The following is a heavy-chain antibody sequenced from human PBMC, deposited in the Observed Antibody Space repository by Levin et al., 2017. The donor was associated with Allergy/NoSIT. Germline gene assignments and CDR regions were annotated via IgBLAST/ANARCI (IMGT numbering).Heavy chain of an antibody. V-gene: IGHV1-18*01. D-gene: IGHD2-15*01. CDR3: AKASSGGDCSGGRCFSAFDM. Sequence: ASVKVSCKASGYTFTRFHMNWVRQASGQGLEWMGWINTDNGNTNYAQKFQGRVTMTTDTSATTVYMELRSLRSDDAAVYYCAKASSGGDCSGGRCFSAFDMWGQGTMVTVSS. J-gene: IGHJ3*02. CDR1: GYTFTRFH. CDR2: INTDNGNT.